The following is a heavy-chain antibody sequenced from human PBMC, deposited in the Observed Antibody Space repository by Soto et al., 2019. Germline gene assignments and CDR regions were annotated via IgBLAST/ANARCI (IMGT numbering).Heavy chain of an antibody. CDR2: IYYSGST. Sequence: PSETLSLTCTVSGGSISSSSYYWGWIRQPPGKGLEWIGSIYYSGSTYYNPSLKSRVTISVDTSKNQFSLKLSSVTAADTAVYYCARHGPSQYGGESDYWGQGTLVTVSS. J-gene: IGHJ4*02. V-gene: IGHV4-39*01. CDR3: ARHGPSQYGGESDY. CDR1: GGSISSSSYY. D-gene: IGHD2-21*01.